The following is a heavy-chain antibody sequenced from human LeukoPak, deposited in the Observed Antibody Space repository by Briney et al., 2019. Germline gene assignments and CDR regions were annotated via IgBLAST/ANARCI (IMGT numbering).Heavy chain of an antibody. Sequence: GRSLRLSCAASGFTFDDYAMHWVRQAPGKGLEWVSGISWNSGSIGYADSVKGRFTISRDNAKNSLYLQMNSLRAEDTAVYYCAIPPLSGTGSSRPLAGMDVWGQGTTVTVSS. CDR2: ISWNSGSI. V-gene: IGHV3-9*01. CDR1: GFTFDDYA. CDR3: AIPPLSGTGSSRPLAGMDV. D-gene: IGHD3-10*01. J-gene: IGHJ6*02.